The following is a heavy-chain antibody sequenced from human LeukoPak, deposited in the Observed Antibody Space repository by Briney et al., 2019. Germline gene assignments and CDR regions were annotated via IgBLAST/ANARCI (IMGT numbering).Heavy chain of an antibody. CDR1: GYTFTSFD. J-gene: IGHJ2*01. Sequence: GASVKVSCTASGYTFTSFDINWVRQASGQGLEWMGWMNPHSGKTGFAQKFQGRVTLTRNTSISTAYMELSSLRSEDSAIYYCARRNWAYWYFALWGRGAPVTVSS. D-gene: IGHD1-1*01. CDR2: MNPHSGKT. CDR3: ARRNWAYWYFAL. V-gene: IGHV1-8*01.